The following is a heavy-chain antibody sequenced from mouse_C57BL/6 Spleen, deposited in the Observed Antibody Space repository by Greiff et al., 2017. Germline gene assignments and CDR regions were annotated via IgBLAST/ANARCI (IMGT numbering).Heavy chain of an antibody. V-gene: IGHV5-15*04. D-gene: IGHD1-1*01. J-gene: IGHJ2*01. CDR3: ARRGYGSSFDY. CDR2: ISNLAYSI. Sequence: EVKVEESGGGLVQPGGSLKLSCAASGFTFSDYGMAWVRQAPRKGPEWVAFISNLAYSIYYADTVTGRFTISRENAKNTLYLEMSSLRSEDTAMYYCARRGYGSSFDYWGQGTTLTVSS. CDR1: GFTFSDYG.